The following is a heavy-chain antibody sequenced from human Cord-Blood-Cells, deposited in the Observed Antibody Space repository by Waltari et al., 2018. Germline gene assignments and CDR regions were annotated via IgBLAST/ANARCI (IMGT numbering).Heavy chain of an antibody. CDR2: INAGNGNT. CDR3: ARDLWGQLGLDY. Sequence: QVQLVQSGADVKKSGASVKFSCKASGYTFTTSAMHLVRQAPGQRLEWMGWINAGNGNTKYSQKFQGRVTITRDTSARTAYMELSSLRSEDTAVYYCARDLWGQLGLDYWGQGTLVTVSS. V-gene: IGHV1-3*01. D-gene: IGHD6-6*01. J-gene: IGHJ4*02. CDR1: GYTFTTSA.